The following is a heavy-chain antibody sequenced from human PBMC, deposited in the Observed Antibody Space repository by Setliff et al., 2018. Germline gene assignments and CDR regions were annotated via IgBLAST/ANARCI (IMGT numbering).Heavy chain of an antibody. CDR1: GYTFTSYA. CDR2: INTNTGNP. Sequence: ASVKVSCKASGYTFTSYAMNWVRQAPGQGLEWMGWINTNTGNPTYAQGFTGRFVFSLDTSVSTAYLQISSLKAEDTAVYYCAIVGVTIFGVVDDALDIWGQGTMVTVSS. CDR3: AIVGVTIFGVVDDALDI. V-gene: IGHV7-4-1*02. D-gene: IGHD3-3*01. J-gene: IGHJ3*02.